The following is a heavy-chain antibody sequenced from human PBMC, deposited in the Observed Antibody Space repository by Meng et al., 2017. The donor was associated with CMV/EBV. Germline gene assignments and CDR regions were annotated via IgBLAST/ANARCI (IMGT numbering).Heavy chain of an antibody. CDR1: GGTFSSYA. CDR2: IIPILGIA. CDR3: ARALRVKKYNSHPDV. V-gene: IGHV1-69*10. J-gene: IGHJ6*02. Sequence: SVKVSCKASGGTFSSYAISWVRQAPGQGLEWMGGIIPILGIANYAQKFQGRVTITADKSTSTAYMELGSLRSEDTAVYYCARALRVKKYNSHPDVWGQGTTVTVSS. D-gene: IGHD1-20*01.